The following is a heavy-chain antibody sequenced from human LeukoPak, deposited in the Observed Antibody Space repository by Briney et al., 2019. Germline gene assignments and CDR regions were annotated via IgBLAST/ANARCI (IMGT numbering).Heavy chain of an antibody. CDR3: ARAFAVAAAGTPEDY. J-gene: IGHJ4*02. Sequence: KSSETLSLTCTVSGYSISSGYYWGWIRQPPGKGLEWIGSIYHSGSTYYNPSLKSRVTISVDTSKNQFSLKLSSVTAADTAVYYCARAFAVAAAGTPEDYWGQGTLVTVSS. D-gene: IGHD6-13*01. CDR1: GYSISSGYY. V-gene: IGHV4-38-2*02. CDR2: IYHSGST.